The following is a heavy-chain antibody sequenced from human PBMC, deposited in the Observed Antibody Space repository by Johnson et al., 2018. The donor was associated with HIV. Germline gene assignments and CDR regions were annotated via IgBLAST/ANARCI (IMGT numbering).Heavy chain of an antibody. Sequence: VQLVESGGGLVQPGGSLRLSCAASGFTFSSYGMSWVRPAPGQGLAWVSVLSSGGSTSYPGSVKGRFTISRDNAKYALYLQMNSLRAEDTAVYYCAPQLGIGDAFDIWGQGTMVTVSS. CDR2: LSSGGST. J-gene: IGHJ3*02. D-gene: IGHD7-27*01. CDR3: APQLGIGDAFDI. V-gene: IGHV3-66*01. CDR1: GFTFSSYG.